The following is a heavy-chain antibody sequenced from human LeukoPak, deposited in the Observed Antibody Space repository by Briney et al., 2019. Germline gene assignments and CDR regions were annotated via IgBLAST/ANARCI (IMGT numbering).Heavy chain of an antibody. J-gene: IGHJ4*02. D-gene: IGHD1-26*01. CDR3: ANGIVGATMGY. Sequence: GGSLRLSCAASGFTVSSNYMSWVRQAPGKGLEWVSVIYSGGSTYYADSVKGRFTISRDNSKNTLYLQMNSLRAEDTAVYYCANGIVGATMGYWGQGTLVTVSS. CDR1: GFTVSSNY. CDR2: IYSGGST. V-gene: IGHV3-53*05.